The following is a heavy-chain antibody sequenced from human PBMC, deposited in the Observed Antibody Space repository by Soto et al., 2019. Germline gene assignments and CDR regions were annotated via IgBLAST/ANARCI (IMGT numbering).Heavy chain of an antibody. J-gene: IGHJ4*02. CDR1: GFPFAAGA. V-gene: IGHV3-23*01. CDR2: ITGRGIRT. CDR3: AKDRYGGSGGGLES. D-gene: IGHD5-18*01. Sequence: VQLLESGGGLVRRGGSLRLSCVASGFPFAAGAMNWVRQAPGQGLEWVSTITGRGIRTYYADSVRGRFTISRDDSQNTLYLQMNSLRVEDTAVYYCAKDRYGGSGGGLESWGQGALVTVSS.